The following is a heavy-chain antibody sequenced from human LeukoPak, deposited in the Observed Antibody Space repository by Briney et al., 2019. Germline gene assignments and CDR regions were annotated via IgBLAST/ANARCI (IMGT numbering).Heavy chain of an antibody. CDR3: ARQYGDYSTYYYYYMDV. CDR1: GGSISSSSYY. J-gene: IGHJ6*03. V-gene: IGHV4-39*01. D-gene: IGHD4-17*01. Sequence: SSETLSLTCTVSGGSISSSSYYWGWIRQPPGKGLEWIGSIYHSGSTYYNPSLKSRVTISVDTSKNQFSLKLSSVTAADTAVYYCARQYGDYSTYYYYYMDVWGKGTTVTVSS. CDR2: IYHSGST.